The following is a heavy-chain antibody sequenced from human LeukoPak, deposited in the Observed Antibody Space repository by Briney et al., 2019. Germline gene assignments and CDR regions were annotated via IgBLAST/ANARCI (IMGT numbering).Heavy chain of an antibody. J-gene: IGHJ4*02. Sequence: SETLSLTCTVSGGSISGYYWSWIRQPPGKGLEWIGYIHYSGSTNYNASLKSRVTISVDTSKNQFSLKLSSVTAADTAIYYCARLSRYGSGNYYPDYWGQGTLVTVPS. CDR2: IHYSGST. CDR1: GGSISGYY. V-gene: IGHV4-59*08. CDR3: ARLSRYGSGNYYPDY. D-gene: IGHD3-10*01.